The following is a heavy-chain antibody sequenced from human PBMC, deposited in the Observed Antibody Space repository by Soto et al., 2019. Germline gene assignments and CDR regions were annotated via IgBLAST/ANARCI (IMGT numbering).Heavy chain of an antibody. CDR2: THPGDSLT. CDR1: GYSFTNYW. D-gene: IGHD4-4*01. J-gene: IGHJ4*02. CDR3: ARHGTTLTASDY. Sequence: GESLKISCKGSGYSFTNYWIGWVRQMPGKGLEWMGITHPGDSLTRYSPSFQGQVTISADKSISTAYLQWSSLKASDTAMYYCARHGTTLTASDYWGQGTLVTVSS. V-gene: IGHV5-51*01.